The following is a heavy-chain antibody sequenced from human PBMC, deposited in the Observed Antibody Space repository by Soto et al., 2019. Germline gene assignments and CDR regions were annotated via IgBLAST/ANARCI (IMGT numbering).Heavy chain of an antibody. V-gene: IGHV1-69*05. CDR2: IIPIFGTA. CDR3: ARSYVQSRPIDS. Sequence: SVKVSCKASGGTFSSYAISWVRQAPGQGLEWMGGIIPIFGTANYAQKFQGRVTMTSDTSTGTVYMELTSLRSEDTAVYFCARSYVQSRPIDSWGQGTLVTV. D-gene: IGHD3-10*02. CDR1: GGTFSSYA. J-gene: IGHJ4*02.